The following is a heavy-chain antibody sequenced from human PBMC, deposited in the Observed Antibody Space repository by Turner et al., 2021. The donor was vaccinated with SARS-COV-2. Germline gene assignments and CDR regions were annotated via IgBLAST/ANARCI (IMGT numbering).Heavy chain of an antibody. CDR2: FDPKDGET. CDR1: GYTLTEVS. Sequence: QVQLVQSGAEVKKPGASVKVSCKVSGYTLTEVSMHWVRQAPGKGLEWMGGFDPKDGETIYEQKFQGRVTMTEDTSTDTAYMELSSLRSGDTAVYYCARARGVDYYDSSGQRFDPWGQGTLVTVSS. J-gene: IGHJ5*02. V-gene: IGHV1-24*01. D-gene: IGHD3-22*01. CDR3: ARARGVDYYDSSGQRFDP.